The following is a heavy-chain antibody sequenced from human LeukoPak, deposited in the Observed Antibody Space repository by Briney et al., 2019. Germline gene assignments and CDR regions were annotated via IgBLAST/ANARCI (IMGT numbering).Heavy chain of an antibody. CDR2: MNPNSGNT. CDR1: GYTFTSYD. V-gene: IGHV1-8*01. Sequence: ASVKVSFKASGYTFTSYDINWVRQATGQGLEWMGWMNPNSGNTGYAQKFQGRVTMTRNTSISTAYMELSSLRSEDTAVYYCARFSYDYVWGSYRRFDYWGQGTLVTVSS. J-gene: IGHJ4*02. D-gene: IGHD3-16*02. CDR3: ARFSYDYVWGSYRRFDY.